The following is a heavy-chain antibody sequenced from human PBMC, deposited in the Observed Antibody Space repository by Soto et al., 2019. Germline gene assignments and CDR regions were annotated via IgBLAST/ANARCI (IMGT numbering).Heavy chain of an antibody. Sequence: QPGGSLRLSCEASGFSFSSFAMNWVRQAPGRGLEWVSYISGDGASIYYADSLKGRFTISRGNAKNSLSLQMNNLRAEDTAVYYCARENSVQAWLHHFDHWGLGPLVTVSS. D-gene: IGHD5-18*01. J-gene: IGHJ4*02. V-gene: IGHV3-48*03. CDR3: ARENSVQAWLHHFDH. CDR2: ISGDGASI. CDR1: GFSFSSFA.